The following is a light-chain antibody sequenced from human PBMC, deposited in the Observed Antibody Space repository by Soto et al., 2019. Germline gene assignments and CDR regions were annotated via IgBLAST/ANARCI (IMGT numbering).Light chain of an antibody. V-gene: IGKV3-20*01. J-gene: IGKJ1*01. CDR2: LAS. CDR1: QSITSNY. Sequence: EIVLTQSPGTLSLSPGERATLSCRASQSITSNYLAWYQQKPGQAPRLLIYLASNRAAGNPDRFSGSGSAADITLTINRLEPEDFAVYHSQQYGSSPWTFSQGTKVDIK. CDR3: QQYGSSPWT.